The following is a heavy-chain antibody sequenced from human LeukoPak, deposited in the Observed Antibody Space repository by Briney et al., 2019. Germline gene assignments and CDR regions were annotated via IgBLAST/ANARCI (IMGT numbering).Heavy chain of an antibody. Sequence: SETLSLTCTVSGGSISSSSYYWGWIRQPPGKGLEWIGSIYYSGSTYYNPSLKSRVAISVDTSKNQFSLKLSSVTAADTAVYYCARGEYCSGGSCYPYFDYWGQGTLVTVSS. CDR2: IYYSGST. D-gene: IGHD2-15*01. J-gene: IGHJ4*02. CDR3: ARGEYCSGGSCYPYFDY. V-gene: IGHV4-39*07. CDR1: GGSISSSSYY.